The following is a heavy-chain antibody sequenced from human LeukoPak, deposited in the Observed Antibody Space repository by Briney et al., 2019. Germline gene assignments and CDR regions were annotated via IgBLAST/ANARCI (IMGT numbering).Heavy chain of an antibody. CDR1: GYRFTSYW. CDR3: ARQRAYGSGPYYYYYGMDV. CDR2: IYPGDSDT. D-gene: IGHD3-10*01. Sequence: GESLKISCQVSGYRFTSYWVGWVRQMPGKGLEWMGIIYPGDSDTRYSPSFQGQVTISADKSISTAYLQWSSLKASDTAMYYCARQRAYGSGPYYYYYGMDVWGQGTTVTVSS. J-gene: IGHJ6*02. V-gene: IGHV5-51*01.